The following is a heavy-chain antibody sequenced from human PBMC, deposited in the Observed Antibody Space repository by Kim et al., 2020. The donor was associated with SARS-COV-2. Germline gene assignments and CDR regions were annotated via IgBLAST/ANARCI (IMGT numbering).Heavy chain of an antibody. J-gene: IGHJ6*02. V-gene: IGHV1-46*01. CDR1: GYTFTSYY. CDR3: ARGVVPAARGHPPGGMDV. D-gene: IGHD2-2*01. CDR2: INPSGGST. Sequence: ASVKVSCKASGYTFTSYYMHWVRQAPGQGLEWMGIINPSGGSTSYAQKFQGRVTMTRDTSTSTVYMELSSLRSEDTAVYYCARGVVPAARGHPPGGMDVWGQGTTVTVSS.